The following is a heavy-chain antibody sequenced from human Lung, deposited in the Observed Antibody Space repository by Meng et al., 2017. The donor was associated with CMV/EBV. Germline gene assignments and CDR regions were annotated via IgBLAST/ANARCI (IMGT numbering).Heavy chain of an antibody. CDR2: ISTTSTYI. V-gene: IGHV3-21*01. D-gene: IGHD3-3*01. CDR3: AGFGVAITNGSDV. Sequence: GEXXKISCAASGFTFSAYSMNWVRQAPGKGLEWVSSISTTSTYIYYADSMKGRFTISRDNAKNLLFLQMNSLSVEDTAVYYCAGFGVAITNGSDVWGQGTTVTVSS. CDR1: GFTFSAYS. J-gene: IGHJ6*02.